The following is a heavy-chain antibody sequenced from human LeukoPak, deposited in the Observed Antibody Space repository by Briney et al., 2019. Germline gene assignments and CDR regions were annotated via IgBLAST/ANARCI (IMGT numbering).Heavy chain of an antibody. J-gene: IGHJ6*03. CDR3: ARDWGVSARPGYMDV. CDR1: GGSMSSGSYY. D-gene: IGHD6-6*01. V-gene: IGHV4-61*02. Sequence: SQTLSLTCTVSGGSMSSGSYYWSWIRQPAGKGLEWIGRIYTSGSTKYNPSLKSRVTISVDTSKNQFSLRLSSVTAADTAVYYCARDWGVSARPGYMDVWGKGTTVTVSS. CDR2: IYTSGST.